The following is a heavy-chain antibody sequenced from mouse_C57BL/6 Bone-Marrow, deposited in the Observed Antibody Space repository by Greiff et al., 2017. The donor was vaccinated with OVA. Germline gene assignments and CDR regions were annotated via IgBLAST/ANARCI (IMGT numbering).Heavy chain of an antibody. D-gene: IGHD2-4*01. CDR3: ARRVYDYDGLYYFDY. J-gene: IGHJ2*01. CDR1: GYTFTSYW. V-gene: IGHV1-52*01. CDR2: IDPSDSET. Sequence: VQLQQSGAELVRPGSSVKLSCKASGYTFTSYWMHWVKQRPIQGLEWIGNIDPSDSETHYNQKFKDKATLTVDKSSSTAYMQLSSLTSEDSAVYYCARRVYDYDGLYYFDYWGQGTTLTVSS.